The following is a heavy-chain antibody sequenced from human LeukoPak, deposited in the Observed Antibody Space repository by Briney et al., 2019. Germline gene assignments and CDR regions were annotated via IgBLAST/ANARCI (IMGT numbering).Heavy chain of an antibody. J-gene: IGHJ3*02. V-gene: IGHV1-2*02. D-gene: IGHD6-19*01. Sequence: ASVKVSCKASGYTFTSYGISWVRQAPGQGLEWMGWINPKSGGTNYAQKFQGRVTMTRDTSITTAYMELSRLSSDDTAVYYCAKTGSGWYTAPGAFDIWGQGTMVTVSS. CDR2: INPKSGGT. CDR3: AKTGSGWYTAPGAFDI. CDR1: GYTFTSYG.